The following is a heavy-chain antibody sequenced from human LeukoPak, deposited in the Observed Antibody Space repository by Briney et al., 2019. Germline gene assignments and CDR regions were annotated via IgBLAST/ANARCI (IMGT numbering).Heavy chain of an antibody. J-gene: IGHJ3*02. CDR3: ARVRLEPSPDAFDI. CDR1: GGSFSGYY. Sequence: PSETLSLTCAVYGGSFSGYYWSWIRQPPGKGLEWIGEINHSGSTNYNPSLKSRVTISVDRSKNQFSLKLSSVTAADTAVYYCARVRLEPSPDAFDIWGQGTMVTVSS. V-gene: IGHV4-34*01. D-gene: IGHD3-10*01. CDR2: INHSGST.